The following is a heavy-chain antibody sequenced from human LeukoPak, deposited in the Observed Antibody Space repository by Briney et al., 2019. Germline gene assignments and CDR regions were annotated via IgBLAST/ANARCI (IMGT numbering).Heavy chain of an antibody. D-gene: IGHD4-17*01. J-gene: IGHJ6*03. V-gene: IGHV1-2*02. CDR3: ATFFTDYGDYYYYYYMDV. CDR2: INPNSGGT. CDR1: GYTFTGYY. Sequence: ASVKVSCKASGYTFTGYYMQWVRQAPGQGLEWMGWINPNSGGTNYAQKFQGRVTMTRDTSISTAYMELSRLRSDDTAVYYCATFFTDYGDYYYYYYMDVWGKGTTVTVSS.